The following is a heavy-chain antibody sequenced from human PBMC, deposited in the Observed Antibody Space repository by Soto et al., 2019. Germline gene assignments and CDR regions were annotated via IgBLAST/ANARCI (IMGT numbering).Heavy chain of an antibody. D-gene: IGHD1-7*01. CDR3: ARRPMSISGTGFDY. CDR2: ISSSGGTR. J-gene: IGHJ4*02. Sequence: PGGSLRLSCAASGFTFSDYYMSWIRQAPGKGLEWVSYISSSGGTRYYADSVKGRSTISRDNAKNSLYLQMNSLRAEDTAVYYCARRPMSISGTGFDYWGQGTLVTVSS. V-gene: IGHV3-11*01. CDR1: GFTFSDYY.